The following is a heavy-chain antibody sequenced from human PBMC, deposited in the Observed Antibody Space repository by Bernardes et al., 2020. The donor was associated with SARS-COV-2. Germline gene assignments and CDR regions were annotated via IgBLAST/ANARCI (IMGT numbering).Heavy chain of an antibody. J-gene: IGHJ3*02. CDR3: AKLLERTEPYDI. V-gene: IGHV3-9*01. CDR2: ISWNSGSI. CDR1: GFTFDDYA. Sequence: GGSLRLSCAASGFTFDDYAMHWVRQAPGKGLEWVSGISWNSGSIGYADSVKGRFTISRDNAKNSLYLQMNSLRAEDTALYYCAKLLERTEPYDIWGQGTMVTVSS.